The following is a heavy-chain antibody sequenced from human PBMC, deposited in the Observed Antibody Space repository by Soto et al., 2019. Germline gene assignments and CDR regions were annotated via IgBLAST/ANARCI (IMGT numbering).Heavy chain of an antibody. Sequence: QVHLEESGGGLVKPGGSLRLSCTASGLTFSDYYMSWIRQAPGKGLEWLAYISGSGSTTYYTDSVKGRFAISRDNARTSLYLQINSLRVEDSAVYYCARSSLTYFEFWGQGTLVTVSS. CDR1: GLTFSDYY. V-gene: IGHV3-11*01. J-gene: IGHJ4*02. CDR2: ISGSGSTT. CDR3: ARSSLTYFEF.